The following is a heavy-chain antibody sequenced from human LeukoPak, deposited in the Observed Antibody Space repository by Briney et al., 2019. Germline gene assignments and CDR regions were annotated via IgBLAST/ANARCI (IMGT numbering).Heavy chain of an antibody. CDR2: IYTSGST. J-gene: IGHJ6*03. D-gene: IGHD6-13*01. V-gene: IGHV4-4*07. CDR1: GGSISSYY. CDR3: ARGGGISHYYYYMDV. Sequence: PSATLSLTCTVSGGSISSYYWSWIRQPAGKGLEWIGRIYTSGSTNYNPSLKSRVTISVYTSKSQFSLRLSSVTAADTAVYYCARGGGISHYYYYMDVWGKGTTVTISS.